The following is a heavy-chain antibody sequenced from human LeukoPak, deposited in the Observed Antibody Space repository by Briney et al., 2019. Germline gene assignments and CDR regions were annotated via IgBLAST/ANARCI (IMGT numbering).Heavy chain of an antibody. J-gene: IGHJ4*02. V-gene: IGHV4-59*08. D-gene: IGHD5-24*01. Sequence: SETLSLTCTVSGDSISGYYWSWIRQPPGMRLEWIGHIYYSGSTNYNPSLKSRVTISVDTSKSQFSLKLSSMTATDTAVYYCARQRDGYNYHRFDYWGQGTLVTVSS. CDR3: ARQRDGYNYHRFDY. CDR1: GDSISGYY. CDR2: IYYSGST.